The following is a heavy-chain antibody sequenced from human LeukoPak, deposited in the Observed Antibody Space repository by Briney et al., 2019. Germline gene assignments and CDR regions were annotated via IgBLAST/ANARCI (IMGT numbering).Heavy chain of an antibody. J-gene: IGHJ3*02. CDR2: IYHSEST. CDR1: GYSISSGYY. Sequence: SETLSLTCTVSGYSISSGYYWGWIRQPPGKGLEWIGSIYHSESTYYNPSLKSRVTISVDTSNNQVSLNLTSVTAADTAVYYCAKGGDYQLPSDSFDIWGQGTMVTVAS. CDR3: AKGGDYQLPSDSFDI. V-gene: IGHV4-38-2*02. D-gene: IGHD2-2*01.